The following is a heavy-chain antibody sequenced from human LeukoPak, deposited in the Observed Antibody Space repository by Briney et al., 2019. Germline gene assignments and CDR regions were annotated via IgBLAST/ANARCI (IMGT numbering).Heavy chain of an antibody. J-gene: IGHJ4*02. CDR1: GGTFSSYA. CDR2: IIPIFGTA. D-gene: IGHD6-19*01. Sequence: SVRVSCKASGGTFSSYAISWVRQAPGQGLEWMGGIIPIFGTANYAQKFQGRVTITTDESTSTAYMELSSLRSEDTAVYYCARGANIAVAGTRRRIFDYWGQGTLVTVSS. V-gene: IGHV1-69*05. CDR3: ARGANIAVAGTRRRIFDY.